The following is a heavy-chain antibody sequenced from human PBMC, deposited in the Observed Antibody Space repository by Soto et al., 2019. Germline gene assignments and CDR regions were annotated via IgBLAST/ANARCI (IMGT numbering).Heavy chain of an antibody. CDR3: ARSTLNTFPHDY. CDR2: IPFDGSTK. CDR1: GFTFSSYA. D-gene: IGHD2-2*01. Sequence: QVQLVESGGAVVQPGRSLRLSCEASGFTFSSYAMHWVRQAPGKGLEWVAVIPFDGSTKYYADSVKGRFTISRDNCKNTLYLQMNSLRAEDTAVFYCARSTLNTFPHDYWGQGTLVTVSS. V-gene: IGHV3-30-3*01. J-gene: IGHJ4*02.